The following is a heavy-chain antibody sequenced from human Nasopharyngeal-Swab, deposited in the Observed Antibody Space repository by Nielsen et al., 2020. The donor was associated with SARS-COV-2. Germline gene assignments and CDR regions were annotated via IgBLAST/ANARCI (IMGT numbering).Heavy chain of an antibody. CDR1: GFTFSNYW. Sequence: GGSLRLSCVASGFTFSNYWMYWVRQAPGKGLVWVSRIKHDGSGTKYADSVKGRFTISRDNAKNTLYLHMNSLTAEDTAVYYCTRDFGMATLDSWGQGTLVTVSS. D-gene: IGHD3-16*01. CDR3: TRDFGMATLDS. V-gene: IGHV3-74*03. CDR2: IKHDGSGT. J-gene: IGHJ4*02.